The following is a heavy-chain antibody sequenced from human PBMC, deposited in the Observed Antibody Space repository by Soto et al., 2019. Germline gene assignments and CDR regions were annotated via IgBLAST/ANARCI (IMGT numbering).Heavy chain of an antibody. Sequence: SETLSLTCTVSGGSIISGYWSWIRQPPGKGLEWIGYISYSGNTNYNPSLKSRVTMSVDTPKNQFSLRLSSVTTADTAVYYCAGLRGYAGSPIDYWGQGTLVTAPQ. D-gene: IGHD2-15*01. CDR3: AGLRGYAGSPIDY. CDR2: ISYSGNT. V-gene: IGHV4-59*01. CDR1: GGSIISGY. J-gene: IGHJ4*02.